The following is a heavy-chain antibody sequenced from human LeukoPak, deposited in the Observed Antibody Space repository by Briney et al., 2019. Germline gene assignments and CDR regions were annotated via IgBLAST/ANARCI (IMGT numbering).Heavy chain of an antibody. CDR2: IYPGDSDT. CDR1: GYSFTSYW. J-gene: IGHJ6*04. CDR3: ASAGSEGRYGMDV. D-gene: IGHD6-13*01. V-gene: IGHV5-51*01. Sequence: GESLKISCKGSGYSFTSYWIGWVRPMPGKGLGWMGIIYPGDSDTRYSPSFQGQVTISADKSISTAYLQWSSLKASDTAMYYCASAGSEGRYGMDVWGKGTTVTVSS.